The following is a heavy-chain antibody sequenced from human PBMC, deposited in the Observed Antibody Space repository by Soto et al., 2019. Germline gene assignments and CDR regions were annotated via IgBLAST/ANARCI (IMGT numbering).Heavy chain of an antibody. J-gene: IGHJ5*01. CDR3: ARVRQGCSANNCYFDP. CDR1: GGSVRAPDW. V-gene: IGHV4-4*02. Sequence: SETLSLTCTLSGGSVRAPDWWNWVRQSPDRGLEWIAEVHISGHSNYNPSLRSRVSVSIDSSKNQFYLNLNSVTAADTAIYYCARVRQGCSANNCYFDPWGQGTQVTVSS. CDR2: VHISGHS. D-gene: IGHD1-1*01.